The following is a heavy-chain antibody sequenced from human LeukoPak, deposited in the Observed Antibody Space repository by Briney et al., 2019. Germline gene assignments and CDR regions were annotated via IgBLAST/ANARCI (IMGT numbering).Heavy chain of an antibody. CDR1: GLTFSSYW. CDR3: ARVGYDFWSGYYNPYYFDY. Sequence: GGSLRLSCAASGLTFSSYWMSWVRQAPGKGLEWVANIKQDGSEKYYVDSVKGRFTISRDNAKNSLYLQMNSLRAEDTAVYYCARVGYDFWSGYYNPYYFDYWGQGALVTVSS. CDR2: IKQDGSEK. J-gene: IGHJ4*02. D-gene: IGHD3-3*01. V-gene: IGHV3-7*01.